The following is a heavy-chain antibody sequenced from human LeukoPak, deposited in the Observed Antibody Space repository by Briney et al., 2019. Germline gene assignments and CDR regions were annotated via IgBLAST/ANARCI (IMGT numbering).Heavy chain of an antibody. D-gene: IGHD6-6*01. V-gene: IGHV4-39*07. CDR3: ASSGEYSNSSDY. Sequence: SETLSLTCTVSGGSISSSSYYWGWIRQPPGKGLEWIGSIYYSGSTYYNPSLKSRVTISIDTSKNQFSLKLSSVTAADTAVYYCASSGEYSNSSDYWGQGTLVTVSS. CDR1: GGSISSSSYY. J-gene: IGHJ4*02. CDR2: IYYSGST.